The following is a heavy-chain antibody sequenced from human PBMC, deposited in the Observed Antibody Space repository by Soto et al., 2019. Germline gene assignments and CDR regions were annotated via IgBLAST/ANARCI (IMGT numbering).Heavy chain of an antibody. CDR3: ASNYYYDSSGYYYIYFDY. CDR2: IIPIFGTA. Sequence: QVQLVQSGAEVKKPGSSVKASCKASGGTFSSYAISWVRQAPGQGLEWMGGIIPIFGTADYAQKFQGRITITADESTSTAYMELNSLRSEDTAVYYCASNYYYDSSGYYYIYFDYWGQGTLVTVSS. J-gene: IGHJ4*02. D-gene: IGHD3-22*01. V-gene: IGHV1-69*12. CDR1: GGTFSSYA.